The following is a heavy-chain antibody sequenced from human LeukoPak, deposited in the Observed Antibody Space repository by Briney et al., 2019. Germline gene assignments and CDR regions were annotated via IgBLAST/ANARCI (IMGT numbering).Heavy chain of an antibody. Sequence: SDPLSLICTVSGGSMSSYYWMWIRQPAGKGLEWIGRIYTSESTNYNPPLKSRVSMSVDTSKNQFYLKLSSVTAAGAAVYYCARGGRFGELLYYYYYGMDVWGQGTTVTVSS. CDR1: GGSMSSYY. CDR2: IYTSEST. J-gene: IGHJ6*02. D-gene: IGHD3-10*01. V-gene: IGHV4-4*07. CDR3: ARGGRFGELLYYYYYGMDV.